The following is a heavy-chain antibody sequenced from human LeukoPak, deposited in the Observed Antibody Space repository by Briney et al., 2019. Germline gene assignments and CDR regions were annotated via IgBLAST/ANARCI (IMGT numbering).Heavy chain of an antibody. CDR2: IKQDGSEK. J-gene: IGHJ4*02. CDR3: ARDQDGDYDSSGESDY. Sequence: GGSLRLSCAASGFTFSSYWMSWVRQAPGKGLEWVANIKQDGSEKYYVDSVKGRFTISRDNAKNSLYLQMNSLRAEDTAVYYCARDQDGDYDSSGESDYWGQGTLVTVSS. V-gene: IGHV3-7*01. CDR1: GFTFSSYW. D-gene: IGHD3-22*01.